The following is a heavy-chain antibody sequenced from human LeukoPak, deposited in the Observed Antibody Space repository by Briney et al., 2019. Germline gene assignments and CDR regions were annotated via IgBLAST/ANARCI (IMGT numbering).Heavy chain of an antibody. CDR3: ARAYSGSDIFDY. J-gene: IGHJ4*02. Sequence: GGSLRLPCAASGFTFSSYGMHWVRQAPGKGLEWVAVIWYDGSNKYYADSVKGRFTISRDNSKNTLYLQMNSLRAEDTAVYYCARAYSGSDIFDYWGQGTLVTVSS. CDR1: GFTFSSYG. D-gene: IGHD1-26*01. V-gene: IGHV3-33*01. CDR2: IWYDGSNK.